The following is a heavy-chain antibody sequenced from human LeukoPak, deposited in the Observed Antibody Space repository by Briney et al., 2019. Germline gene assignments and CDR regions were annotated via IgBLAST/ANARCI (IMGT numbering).Heavy chain of an antibody. V-gene: IGHV4-61*02. D-gene: IGHD1-20*01. CDR3: ASRYDNWNDKNWFDP. CDR1: GGSISSGSYY. CDR2: IYTSGST. J-gene: IGHJ5*02. Sequence: SETLSLTCTVSGGSISSGSYYWSWIRQPDGKGLEWIGRIYTSGSTNYNPSLKSRVTISVDTSKNQFSLKLSSVTAADTAVYYCASRYDNWNDKNWFDPWGQGTLVTVSS.